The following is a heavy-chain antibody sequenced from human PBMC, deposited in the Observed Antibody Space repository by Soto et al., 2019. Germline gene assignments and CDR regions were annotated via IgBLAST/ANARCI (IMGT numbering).Heavy chain of an antibody. CDR2: ISAYNGNT. CDR3: ARVEKYYYYMDV. Sequence: ASVKVSCKASGYTFTSYGISWARQAPGQGLEWMGWISAYNGNTNYAQKLQGRVTMTTDTSTSTAYMELRSLRSDDTAVYYCARVEKYYYYMDVWGKGTTVTVSS. V-gene: IGHV1-18*01. J-gene: IGHJ6*03. CDR1: GYTFTSYG.